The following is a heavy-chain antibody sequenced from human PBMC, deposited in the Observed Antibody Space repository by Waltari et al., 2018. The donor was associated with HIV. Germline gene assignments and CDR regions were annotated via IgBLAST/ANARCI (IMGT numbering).Heavy chain of an antibody. CDR2: FDPEDGET. Sequence: QVQLVQSGAEVKKPGASVKVSCKVSGYTLTELSMHWVRQAPGKGLEWMGGFDPEDGETIYAQKFQGRVTMTEDTSTDTAYMELSSLRSEDTAVYYCATDFRHYDSSGYGGAFDIWGQGTMVTVSS. V-gene: IGHV1-24*01. D-gene: IGHD3-22*01. J-gene: IGHJ3*02. CDR3: ATDFRHYDSSGYGGAFDI. CDR1: GYTLTELS.